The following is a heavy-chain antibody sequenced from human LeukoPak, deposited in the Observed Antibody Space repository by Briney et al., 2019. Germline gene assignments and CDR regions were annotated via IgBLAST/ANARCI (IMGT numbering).Heavy chain of an antibody. CDR2: TSSSAINI. CDR1: GFTFSDYY. CDR3: ARLRSSSYYFDY. J-gene: IGHJ4*02. D-gene: IGHD6-6*01. V-gene: IGHV3-11*01. Sequence: GGFLRLSCAASGFTFSDYYMSWIRQAPGKGLEWVSFTSSSAINIYYADSVKGRFTISRDSAKDSLYLQMNSLRAEDTAVYYCARLRSSSYYFDYWGQGTLVTVSS.